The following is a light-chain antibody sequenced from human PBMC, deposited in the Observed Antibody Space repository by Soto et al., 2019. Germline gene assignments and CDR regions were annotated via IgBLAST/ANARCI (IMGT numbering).Light chain of an antibody. J-gene: IGKJ1*01. CDR3: QQSNNWPRT. Sequence: EIVLTQSPATLSLSPGETATLSCGASESVSTTLAWYQHKPGQAPRLLIYGTSTRATGIPARFSGSGSGTEFTLTISSLQSEDFAVYYCQQSNNWPRTFGQGTKVDIK. CDR2: GTS. CDR1: ESVSTT. V-gene: IGKV3-15*01.